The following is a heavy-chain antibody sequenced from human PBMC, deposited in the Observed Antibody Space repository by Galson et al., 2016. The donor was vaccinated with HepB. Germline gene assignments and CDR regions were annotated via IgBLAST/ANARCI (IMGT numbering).Heavy chain of an antibody. CDR1: GFTFSHYA. V-gene: IGHV3-23*01. J-gene: IGHJ4*02. CDR2: ISGTGGTT. Sequence: SLRLSCAAAGFTFSHYAMSWVRQAPGKGLEWVSGISGTGGTTYYADSVKGRFTNARGNSKNTLYLRMNSLRAEDTAVYYCAKGDDFWSGYYGGLWGQGTLVTVSS. D-gene: IGHD3-3*01. CDR3: AKGDDFWSGYYGGL.